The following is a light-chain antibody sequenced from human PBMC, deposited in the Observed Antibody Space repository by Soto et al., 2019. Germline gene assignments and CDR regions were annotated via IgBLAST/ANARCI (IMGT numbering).Light chain of an antibody. J-gene: IGKJ1*01. Sequence: DIQMTQSPSSLSASVADRVTITCQASQDISNYLNWYQQKPGQAPRLLIYGASTRATGIPARFSGSGSGTEFTLTISSLQPDDFATYYCRQYNSYSWTFGQGTKVDI. CDR2: GAS. CDR1: QDISNY. CDR3: RQYNSYSWT. V-gene: IGKV1-33*01.